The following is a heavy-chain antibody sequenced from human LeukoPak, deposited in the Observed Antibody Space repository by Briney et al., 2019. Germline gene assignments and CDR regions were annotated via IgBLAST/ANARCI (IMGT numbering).Heavy chain of an antibody. J-gene: IGHJ5*02. Sequence: AGGSLRLSCAASGFTFSSYAMSWVRQAPGKGLEWVSAISGSGGNTDYADSVKGRFTISRDNSKNTLYLQVNSLRAEDTAVYYCASVGRPYARNWFDPWGQGTLVTVSS. CDR2: ISGSGGNT. V-gene: IGHV3-23*01. CDR1: GFTFSSYA. D-gene: IGHD2-8*01. CDR3: ASVGRPYARNWFDP.